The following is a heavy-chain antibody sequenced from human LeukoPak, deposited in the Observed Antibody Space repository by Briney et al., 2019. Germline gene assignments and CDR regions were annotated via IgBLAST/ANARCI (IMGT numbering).Heavy chain of an antibody. V-gene: IGHV3-74*01. J-gene: IGHJ4*02. D-gene: IGHD4-17*01. CDR2: INSDGSSR. CDR1: GFTFSSYW. Sequence: GGSLRLSCAASGFTFSSYWMHWVRQAPGKGLVWVSRINSDGSSRSYADSVRGRFTISRDNAKNTVYLQMNSLRAEDTAVYYCARTYYGDYRMPYYFDYWGQGTLVTVSS. CDR3: ARTYYGDYRMPYYFDY.